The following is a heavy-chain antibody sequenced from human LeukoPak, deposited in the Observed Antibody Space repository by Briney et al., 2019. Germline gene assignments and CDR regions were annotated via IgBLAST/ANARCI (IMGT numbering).Heavy chain of an antibody. Sequence: SVKVSCKASGGTFSSYATSWVRQAPGQGLEWMGGIIPIFGTANYAQKFQGRVMITADESTSTAYMELSSLRSEDTAVYYCAREDFGSSTSCYDHWGQGTLVTVSS. V-gene: IGHV1-69*01. CDR1: GGTFSSYA. J-gene: IGHJ4*02. CDR3: AREDFGSSTSCYDH. D-gene: IGHD2-2*01. CDR2: IIPIFGTA.